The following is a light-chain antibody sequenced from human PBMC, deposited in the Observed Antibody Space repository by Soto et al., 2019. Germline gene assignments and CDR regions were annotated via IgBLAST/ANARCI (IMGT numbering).Light chain of an antibody. CDR3: QQSSSTPQT. Sequence: DIQMTQSPSSLSASVGDRVTITCRASQSISSYLNWYQQKPGKAPKLLIYAASSLQGGVPSRFSGSGSGTDFTLAISSLQPEDFATYYCQQSSSTPQTFGGGTKVDIK. J-gene: IGKJ4*01. CDR1: QSISSY. V-gene: IGKV1-39*01. CDR2: AAS.